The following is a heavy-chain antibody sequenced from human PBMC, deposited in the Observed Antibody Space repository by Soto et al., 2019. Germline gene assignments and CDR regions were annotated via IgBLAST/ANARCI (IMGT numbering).Heavy chain of an antibody. CDR1: GFTFSSYW. V-gene: IGHV3-7*01. J-gene: IGHJ6*02. CDR3: ARDSIGDAGTPHLRYYYYGMDV. CDR2: IKQDGSEK. D-gene: IGHD3-10*01. Sequence: PGGSLRLSCAASGFTFSSYWMSWVRQAPGKGLEWVANIKQDGSEKYYVDSVKGRFTISRDNAKNSLYLQMNSLRAEDTAVYYCARDSIGDAGTPHLRYYYYGMDVWGQGTTVTVSS.